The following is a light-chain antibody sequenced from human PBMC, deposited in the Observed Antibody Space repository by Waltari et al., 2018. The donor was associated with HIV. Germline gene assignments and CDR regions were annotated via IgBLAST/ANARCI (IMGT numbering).Light chain of an antibody. Sequence: QLVVTQSPSASASLGASVKLTCTLSSGHSSYAIAWHQQRSQKGPRYLMKLNSDGSHSKGDGIPDRFSGSSSGAERYLTISSLQSEDEADYYCQTWATGIVVFGGGTKLTVL. CDR3: QTWATGIVV. CDR1: SGHSSYA. V-gene: IGLV4-69*01. J-gene: IGLJ2*01. CDR2: LNSDGSH.